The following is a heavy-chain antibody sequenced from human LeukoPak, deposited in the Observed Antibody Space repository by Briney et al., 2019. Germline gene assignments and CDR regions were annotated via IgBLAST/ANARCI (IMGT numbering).Heavy chain of an antibody. CDR2: IYTSGST. CDR3: ARDEGATYNPFFDY. D-gene: IGHD1-26*01. J-gene: IGHJ4*02. Sequence: PSQTLSLTCTVSGGSISSGSYYRSWIRQPAGKGLEWIGRIYTSGSTNYNPSLKSRVTISVDTSKNQFSLKLSSVTAADTAVYYCARDEGATYNPFFDYWGQGTLVTVSS. V-gene: IGHV4-61*02. CDR1: GGSISSGSYY.